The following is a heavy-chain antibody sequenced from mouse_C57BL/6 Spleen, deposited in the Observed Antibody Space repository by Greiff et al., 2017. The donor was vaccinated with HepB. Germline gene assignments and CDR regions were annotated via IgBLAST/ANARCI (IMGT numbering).Heavy chain of an antibody. J-gene: IGHJ1*03. CDR2: ISSGGSYT. V-gene: IGHV5-6*01. CDR1: GFTFSSYG. Sequence: DVQLVESGGDLVKPGGSLKLSCAASGFTFSSYGMSWVRQTPDKRLEWVATISSGGSYTYYPDSVKGRFTISRDNAKNTLYLQMSSLKSEDTAMYYCARSGGSNWGYFDVWGTGTTVTVSS. D-gene: IGHD1-1*01. CDR3: ARSGGSNWGYFDV.